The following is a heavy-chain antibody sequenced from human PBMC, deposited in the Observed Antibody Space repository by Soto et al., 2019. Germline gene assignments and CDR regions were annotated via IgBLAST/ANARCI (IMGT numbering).Heavy chain of an antibody. J-gene: IGHJ4*02. CDR3: ARWESSSTAFDY. CDR1: GGTFSSYA. V-gene: IGHV1-69*13. CDR2: IIPIFGTA. Sequence: SVKVSCKASGGTFSSYAISWVRQAPGQGLEWMGGIIPIFGTANYAQKFQGRVTITADESTSTAYMELSSLRSEDTAVYYCARWESSSTAFDYWGQGTLVTVSS. D-gene: IGHD6-13*01.